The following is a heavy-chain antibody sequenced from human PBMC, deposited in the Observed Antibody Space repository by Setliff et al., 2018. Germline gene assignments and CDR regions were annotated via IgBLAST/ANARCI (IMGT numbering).Heavy chain of an antibody. CDR2: INHSGSP. J-gene: IGHJ4*02. CDR3: RVGVDMIEVDS. Sequence: SETLSLTCAVYGASFSGTYCSWIRQSPGKGLEWIGEINHTGSPNWIGEINHSGSPNYNPSLKSRVTMSVDTSKNQFSLKLTSVTAADTAVYYCRVGVDMIEVDSWAQGTLVTVSS. D-gene: IGHD3-22*01. CDR1: GASFSGTY. V-gene: IGHV4-34*01.